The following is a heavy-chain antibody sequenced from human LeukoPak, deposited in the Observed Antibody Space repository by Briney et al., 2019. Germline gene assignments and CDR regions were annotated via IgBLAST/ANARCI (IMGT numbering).Heavy chain of an antibody. CDR2: IYHSGST. CDR3: ARDRYFDL. J-gene: IGHJ2*01. V-gene: IGHV4-4*02. Sequence: SETLSLTCAVSGGSISSSNWWSWVRQPPGKGLEWVGEIYHSGSTNYNPSLKDRVTISVDKSKNQFSLKLNSVTAADTAVYYCARDRYFDLWGRGTLVTVSS. CDR1: GGSISSSNW.